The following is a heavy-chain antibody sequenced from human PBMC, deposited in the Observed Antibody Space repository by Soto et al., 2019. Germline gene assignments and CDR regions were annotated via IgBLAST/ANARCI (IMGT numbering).Heavy chain of an antibody. J-gene: IGHJ3*02. D-gene: IGHD2-15*01. V-gene: IGHV3-23*01. CDR1: GFAFSYYA. CDR2: ISGGGDGA. CDR3: ARKGPGSLTIYCSDGGCHYAFDI. Sequence: EVQLLESGGGLVQPGGSLRLSCAASGFAFSYYAIIWVRQAPGKGLEWVSTISGGGDGAFYADSVKGRFTISRDNSRNTVYLQVNSLRAEDTAVYYYARKGPGSLTIYCSDGGCHYAFDIWGQGTRVTVSS.